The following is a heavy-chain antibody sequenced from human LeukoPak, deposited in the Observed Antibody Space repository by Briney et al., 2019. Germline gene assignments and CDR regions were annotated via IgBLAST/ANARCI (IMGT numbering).Heavy chain of an antibody. CDR2: IIPIFGTA. CDR1: GGTFSSYA. CDR3: ARSRGDGDYVGDY. V-gene: IGHV1-69*13. D-gene: IGHD4-17*01. Sequence: ASVKVSCKASGGTFSSYAISWVRQAPGQGLEWMGGIIPIFGTANYAQKFQGRVTIAADESTSTAYMELSSLRSEDTAVYYCARSRGDGDYVGDYWGQETLVTVSS. J-gene: IGHJ4*02.